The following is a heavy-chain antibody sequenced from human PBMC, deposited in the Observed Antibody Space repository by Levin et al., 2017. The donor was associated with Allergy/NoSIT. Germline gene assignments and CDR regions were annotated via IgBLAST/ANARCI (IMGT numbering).Heavy chain of an antibody. CDR1: GGSIISNNW. CDR3: ARALPVTGNFDY. Sequence: SSETLSLTCAVSGGSIISNNWWTWVRQPPGKGLEWIGEIYHSGSTTYNPSLKSRVTISVDKSKSQFSLRLSSVTAADTAVYYCARALPVTGNFDYWGQGTLVTVSS. CDR2: IYHSGST. D-gene: IGHD6-19*01. V-gene: IGHV4-4*02. J-gene: IGHJ4*02.